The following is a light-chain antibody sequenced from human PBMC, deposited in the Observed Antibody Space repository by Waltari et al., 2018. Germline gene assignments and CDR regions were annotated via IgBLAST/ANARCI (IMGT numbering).Light chain of an antibody. CDR1: SSVVGAYKY. CDR2: DVS. Sequence: QSALTQPASVSGSPGQSITLSCTGTSSVVGAYKYVSWYQQHPGKAPKRLIYDVSNRPSGVSNRFSGSKSGNTASLTISGVQAEDEAHYYCSSYTSSTSNWVFGGGTKLTVL. V-gene: IGLV2-14*01. CDR3: SSYTSSTSNWV. J-gene: IGLJ3*02.